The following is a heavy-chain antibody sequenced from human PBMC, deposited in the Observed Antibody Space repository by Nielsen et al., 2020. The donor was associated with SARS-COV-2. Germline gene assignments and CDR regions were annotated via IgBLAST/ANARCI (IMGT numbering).Heavy chain of an antibody. D-gene: IGHD3/OR15-3a*01. J-gene: IGHJ4*02. CDR1: GFTFSIYW. CDR2: ISYEGSKQ. Sequence: GGSLRLSCAASGFTFSIYWMSWVSQAPGKGLEWVAYISYEGSKQFYADSVKGRFTISRDSSKTTLYLQMNSLRPEDTAMYYCAKDRATFMIYFRRGGPDYWGQGTLVTVSS. CDR3: AKDRATFMIYFRRGGPDY. V-gene: IGHV3-30*18.